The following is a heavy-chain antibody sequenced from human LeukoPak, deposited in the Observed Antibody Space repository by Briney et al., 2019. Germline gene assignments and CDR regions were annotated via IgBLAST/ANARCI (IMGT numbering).Heavy chain of an antibody. CDR1: GGTFSSYA. Sequence: ASVMVSCKASGGTFSSYAISWVRQAPGQGLEWMGGIIPIFGTANYAQKFQGRVTITADESTSTAYMELSSLRSEDTAVYYCVSPRSCTNGVCYTVSGRGSFGFFDYRGQVILVTVSS. J-gene: IGHJ4*02. CDR2: IIPIFGTA. D-gene: IGHD2-8*01. CDR3: VSPRSCTNGVCYTVSGRGSFGFFDY. V-gene: IGHV1-69*13.